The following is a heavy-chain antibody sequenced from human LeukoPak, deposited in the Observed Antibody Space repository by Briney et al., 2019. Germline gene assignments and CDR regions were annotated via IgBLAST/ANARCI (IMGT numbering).Heavy chain of an antibody. J-gene: IGHJ5*02. CDR2: ISSDGTRT. CDR1: GFTFSTYW. Sequence: PGGSLRLSCAVSGFTFSTYWMHWVRQAPGKGPAWVSRISSDGTRTSYVDSVRGRFTISRDNAKNTLFLQMNSLRVEDTAVYYCARSHKCGGDCSWGQGTLVTVSS. D-gene: IGHD2-21*02. V-gene: IGHV3-74*01. CDR3: ARSHKCGGDCS.